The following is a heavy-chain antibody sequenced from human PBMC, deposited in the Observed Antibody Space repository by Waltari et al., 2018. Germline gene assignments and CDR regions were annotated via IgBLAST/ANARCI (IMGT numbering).Heavy chain of an antibody. Sequence: EVQLVESGGGLVQPGRSLRLSCAASGFTFDDYAMHWVRQAPGKGLGCVSGISWNSGSIGYADSVKGRFTISRDNAKNSLYLQMNSLRAEDTALYYCAKGGYNWNYGLDYWGQGTLVTVSS. V-gene: IGHV3-9*01. CDR3: AKGGYNWNYGLDY. CDR2: ISWNSGSI. J-gene: IGHJ4*02. D-gene: IGHD1-7*01. CDR1: GFTFDDYA.